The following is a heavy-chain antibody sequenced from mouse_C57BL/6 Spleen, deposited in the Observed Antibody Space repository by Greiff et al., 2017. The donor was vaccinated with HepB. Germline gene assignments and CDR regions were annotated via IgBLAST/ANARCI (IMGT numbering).Heavy chain of an antibody. D-gene: IGHD2-4*01. Sequence: VQLQQPGAELVMPGASVKLSCKASGYTFTSYWMHWVKQRPGQGLEWIGEIDPSDSYTNYNQKFKGKSTLTVDKSSSTAYMQLSSLTSEDSAVYYCARGDYDPAMDYWGQGTSVTVSS. CDR3: ARGDYDPAMDY. J-gene: IGHJ4*01. CDR2: IDPSDSYT. V-gene: IGHV1-69*01. CDR1: GYTFTSYW.